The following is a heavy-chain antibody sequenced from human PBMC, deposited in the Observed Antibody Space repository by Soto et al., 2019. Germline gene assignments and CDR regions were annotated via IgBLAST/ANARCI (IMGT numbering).Heavy chain of an antibody. CDR3: ARDIGSAAADTYYYYGLDV. J-gene: IGHJ6*02. D-gene: IGHD6-13*01. Sequence: GGSLRLSCAASGFIFNDHAMHWVRQALGKGLEWVSGISWSSGGIGYADSVKGRFTISRDNANNSLYLQMSSLRPEDTALYYCARDIGSAAADTYYYYGLDVWGQGTTVTVSS. CDR1: GFIFNDHA. CDR2: ISWSSGGI. V-gene: IGHV3-9*01.